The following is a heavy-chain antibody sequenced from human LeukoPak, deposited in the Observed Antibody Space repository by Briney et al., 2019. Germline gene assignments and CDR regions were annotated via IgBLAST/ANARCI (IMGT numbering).Heavy chain of an antibody. J-gene: IGHJ5*02. V-gene: IGHV4-30-2*01. CDR2: IYHSGST. CDR3: ARGVVVVPAAIANNWFDP. D-gene: IGHD2-2*01. CDR1: GGSISSGGYY. Sequence: PSQTLSLTCTVSGGSISSGGYYWSWIRQPPGKGLEWIGYIYHSGSTYYNPSLKSRVTISVDRSKNQFSLKLSSVTAADTAVYYCARGVVVVPAAIANNWFDPWGQGTLVTVSS.